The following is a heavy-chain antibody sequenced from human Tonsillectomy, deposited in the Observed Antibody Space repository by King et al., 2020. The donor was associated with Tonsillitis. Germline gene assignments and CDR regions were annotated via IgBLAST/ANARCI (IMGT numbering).Heavy chain of an antibody. J-gene: IGHJ4*02. V-gene: IGHV3-21*01. CDR3: ASGYDSSGYYEGSYYFDY. CDR1: GFTFSSYS. D-gene: IGHD3-22*01. Sequence: QLVQSGGGLVKPGGSLRLSCAASGFTFSSYSMNWVRQAPGKGLEWVSSIGTSSSYIYYADSVKGRFTISRDNAKNSLYLQMNSLRAEDTAVYYCASGYDSSGYYEGSYYFDYWGQGTLVTVSS. CDR2: IGTSSSYI.